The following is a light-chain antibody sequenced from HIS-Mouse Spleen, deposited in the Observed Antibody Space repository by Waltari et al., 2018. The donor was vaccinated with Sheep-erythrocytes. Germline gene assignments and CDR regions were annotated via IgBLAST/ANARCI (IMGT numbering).Light chain of an antibody. V-gene: IGLV2-23*02. CDR2: DVS. CDR1: SSDVRSYNL. CDR3: CSYAGSYNHV. J-gene: IGLJ1*01. Sequence: QSALTQPASVSGSPGQSITISCTGTSSDVRSYNLVSWYQQHPGKAPKLMIYDVSKRPSGVPDRFSGSKSGNTASLTISGLQAEDEADYYCCSYAGSYNHVFATGTKVTVL.